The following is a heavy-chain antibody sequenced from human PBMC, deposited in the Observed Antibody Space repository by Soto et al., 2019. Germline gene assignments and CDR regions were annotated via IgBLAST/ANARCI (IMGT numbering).Heavy chain of an antibody. Sequence: EVQPVESGGGLGQPGGSLRLSCAASGFTFSSFWMHWVRQAPGKGLVWVSRINSDGSTTSYADSVKGRFTISRDNAKTTLYLQMNSLRAEDTAVYYCARIPPGWGGEQLVLDYWGQGTLVTVSS. CDR3: ARIPPGWGGEQLVLDY. D-gene: IGHD6-13*01. V-gene: IGHV3-74*01. J-gene: IGHJ4*02. CDR2: INSDGSTT. CDR1: GFTFSSFW.